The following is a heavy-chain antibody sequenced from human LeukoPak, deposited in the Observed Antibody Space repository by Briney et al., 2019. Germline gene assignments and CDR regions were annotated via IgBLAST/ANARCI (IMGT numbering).Heavy chain of an antibody. V-gene: IGHV3-33*01. J-gene: IGHJ4*02. CDR3: ARDACARGNCYYLDY. D-gene: IGHD2-15*01. CDR1: GFTFSSYG. Sequence: SGGSLRLSCAASGFTFSSYGMPWVRQAPGKGLEWVAVIWYDGSNQYYADSVKGRFTISRDTFKNTLYLQMNSLRAEDTAVYYCARDACARGNCYYLDYWGQGTLVTVSS. CDR2: IWYDGSNQ.